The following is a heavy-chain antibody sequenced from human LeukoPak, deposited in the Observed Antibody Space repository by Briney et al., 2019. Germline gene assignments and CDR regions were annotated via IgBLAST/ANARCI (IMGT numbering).Heavy chain of an antibody. J-gene: IGHJ3*02. CDR3: ARVASYGFDI. Sequence: GGSLRLSCAASGFTFSSYWMSWVRQAPGKGLEWVANIKQDGSERYYVDSLKGQFTISRDNAKNSLYLQMNSLRAEDTAVYYCARVASYGFDIWGQGTMVTVSS. CDR1: GFTFSSYW. V-gene: IGHV3-7*01. D-gene: IGHD6-6*01. CDR2: IKQDGSER.